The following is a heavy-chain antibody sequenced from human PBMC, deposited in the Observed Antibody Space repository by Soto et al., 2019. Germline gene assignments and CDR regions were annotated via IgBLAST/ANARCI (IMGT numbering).Heavy chain of an antibody. J-gene: IGHJ4*02. V-gene: IGHV1-46*01. Sequence: AAVKVSCKASGYTFTSYYMHWVRQAPGQRLEWMGIINPSGGSTSYAQKFQGRVTMTRDTSTSTVYMELSSLRSEDTAVYYCAIVGYYGSGSHTNAYDYWGQGTLVTVSS. CDR3: AIVGYYGSGSHTNAYDY. D-gene: IGHD3-10*01. CDR1: GYTFTSYY. CDR2: INPSGGST.